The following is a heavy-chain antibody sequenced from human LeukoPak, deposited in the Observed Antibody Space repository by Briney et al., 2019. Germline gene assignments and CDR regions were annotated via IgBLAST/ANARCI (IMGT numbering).Heavy chain of an antibody. CDR3: ARVSSSRGIDY. V-gene: IGHV4-30-2*01. Sequence: SETLSLTCTVSGASVSSASYWTWIRQPPGKGLEWIGYIYHSGSTYYNPSLKSRVTISVDRSKNQFSLKLSSVTAADTAVYYCARVSSSRGIDYWGQGTLVTVSS. D-gene: IGHD6-6*01. CDR2: IYHSGST. J-gene: IGHJ4*02. CDR1: GASVSSASY.